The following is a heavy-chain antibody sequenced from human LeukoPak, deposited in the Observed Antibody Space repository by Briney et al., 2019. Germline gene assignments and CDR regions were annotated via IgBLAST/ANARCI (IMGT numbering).Heavy chain of an antibody. D-gene: IGHD6-19*01. J-gene: IGHJ6*02. CDR3: ARGSGWYRGLDV. Sequence: PGGPLRLSCAASGSTFSSYWMTWVRQAPGEGLEWVANIKEDGSLKYYVDSVKGRFTISRDNAKNSLYLQMNSLRAEDTAVYSCARGSGWYRGLDVWGQGTTVTVSS. CDR1: GSTFSSYW. CDR2: IKEDGSLK. V-gene: IGHV3-7*04.